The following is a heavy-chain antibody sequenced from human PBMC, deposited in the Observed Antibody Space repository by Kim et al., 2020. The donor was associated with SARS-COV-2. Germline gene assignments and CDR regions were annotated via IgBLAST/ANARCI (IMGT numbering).Heavy chain of an antibody. Sequence: KLQGRVTMTTDTSTSTAYMELRGLRSDDTAVYYCARGHPLSYLGAEGFDYWGQGTLVTVSS. CDR3: ARGHPLSYLGAEGFDY. V-gene: IGHV1-18*01. D-gene: IGHD3-10*01. J-gene: IGHJ4*02.